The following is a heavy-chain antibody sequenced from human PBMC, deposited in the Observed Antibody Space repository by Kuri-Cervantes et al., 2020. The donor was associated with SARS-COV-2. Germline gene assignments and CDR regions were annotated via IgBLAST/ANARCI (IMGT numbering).Heavy chain of an antibody. V-gene: IGHV3-66*02. CDR3: ARDLAAVAGGGWFDP. Sequence: GGSLRLSCAASGFNFDDCAIQWVRQPPGKGLEWVSVIYSGGSTYYADSVKGRFTISRDNSKNTLYLQMNSLRAEDTAVYYCARDLAAVAGGGWFDPWGQGTLVTVSS. J-gene: IGHJ5*02. CDR1: GFNFDDCA. D-gene: IGHD6-19*01. CDR2: IYSGGST.